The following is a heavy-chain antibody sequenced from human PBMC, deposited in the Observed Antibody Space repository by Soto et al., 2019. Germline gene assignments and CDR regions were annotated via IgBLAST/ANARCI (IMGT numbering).Heavy chain of an antibody. CDR1: GFTHSDYY. Sequence: GGSLRLSCATSGFTHSDYYISCVRQAPGKGLEWLGNIKGDGSNTHYVVSVRGRFTIARDNAENLIYLQMNNLSVEQGARYYCARDPVSADRGQGTQVTVSS. V-gene: IGHV3-7*01. J-gene: IGHJ4*02. CDR3: ARDPVSAD. CDR2: IKGDGSNT.